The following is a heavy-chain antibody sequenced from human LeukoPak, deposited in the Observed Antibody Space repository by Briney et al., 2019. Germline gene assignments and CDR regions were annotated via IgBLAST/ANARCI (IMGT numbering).Heavy chain of an antibody. CDR3: ARTTEGGYTYGYFYYYYMDV. CDR1: GGSISSYY. Sequence: SETLSLTCTVSGGSISSYYWSWIRQPPGKGLEWIGYVYYGGGTNYNPSLKSRVTISVDTSKNQFSLKLTSVTAADTAVYYCARTTEGGYTYGYFYYYYMDVWGKGTTVTISS. V-gene: IGHV4-59*01. D-gene: IGHD5-18*01. J-gene: IGHJ6*03. CDR2: VYYGGGT.